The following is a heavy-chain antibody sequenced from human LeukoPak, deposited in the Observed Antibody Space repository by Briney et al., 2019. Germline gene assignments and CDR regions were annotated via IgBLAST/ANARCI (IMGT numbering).Heavy chain of an antibody. CDR2: MKHSGST. V-gene: IGHV4-34*01. CDR1: GGSFSGYY. J-gene: IGHJ4*02. CDR3: ARGTYYYDSSGYYYADDY. D-gene: IGHD3-22*01. Sequence: SETLSLTCAVYGGSFSGYYWSGIRQPPGKGLEWMGEMKHSGSTNYNPSLKSRVTRSVDTSKNQFSLKLSSVTAADTAVYYCARGTYYYDSSGYYYADDYWGQGTLVTVSS.